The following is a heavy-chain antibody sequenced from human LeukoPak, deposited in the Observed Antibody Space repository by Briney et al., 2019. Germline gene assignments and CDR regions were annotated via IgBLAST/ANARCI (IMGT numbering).Heavy chain of an antibody. CDR3: ARGIVIVPAAVPPYLDF. CDR2: INPSSGDT. J-gene: IGHJ4*02. CDR1: GYTFTGYY. V-gene: IGHV1-2*02. D-gene: IGHD2-2*01. Sequence: ASVKVSCKTFGYTFTGYYIHWVRQAPGQGLEWMGWINPSSGDTKYTQKFRGRVTMTTDTSIRTAYMELSRLRSGDTAVYYCARGIVIVPAAVPPYLDFWGQGSLVTVSS.